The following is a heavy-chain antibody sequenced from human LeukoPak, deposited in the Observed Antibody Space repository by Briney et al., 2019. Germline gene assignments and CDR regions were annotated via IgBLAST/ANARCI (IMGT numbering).Heavy chain of an antibody. CDR2: IKSKADGGTT. Sequence: GGSLRLSCTASGFTFNNAWMSWVRQAPGKELEWVGRIKSKADGGTTDYAAPVQGRFTISRDDSKKTLYLQMNSLKTEDTAVYYCTTLWYYYDSSDYWGQGTLVTVSS. CDR3: TTLWYYYDSSDY. V-gene: IGHV3-15*01. CDR1: GFTFNNAW. J-gene: IGHJ4*02. D-gene: IGHD3-22*01.